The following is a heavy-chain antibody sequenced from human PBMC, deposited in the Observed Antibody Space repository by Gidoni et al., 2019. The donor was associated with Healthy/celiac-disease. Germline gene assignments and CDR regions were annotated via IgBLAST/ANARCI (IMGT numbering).Heavy chain of an antibody. Sequence: YGDSVKGRFTISRDNSKNTLYLQMNSLRAEDTAVYYCAKDLPGSGWYVTQGSVYWGQGTLVTVSS. D-gene: IGHD6-19*01. J-gene: IGHJ4*02. CDR3: AKDLPGSGWYVTQGSVY. V-gene: IGHV3-23*01.